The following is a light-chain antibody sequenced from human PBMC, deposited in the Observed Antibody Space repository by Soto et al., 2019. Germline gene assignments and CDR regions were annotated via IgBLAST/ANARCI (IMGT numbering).Light chain of an antibody. Sequence: DIQMTQSPSTLSASVGDRVTITCRASQSISSRLAWYQQKPGKAPKLMIYDASRLESGVPSRFSGSGSGTECTLTISSLQPDDFATYYCQQYNSYSGTFGGGTKVEIK. CDR1: QSISSR. CDR3: QQYNSYSGT. CDR2: DAS. V-gene: IGKV1-5*01. J-gene: IGKJ4*01.